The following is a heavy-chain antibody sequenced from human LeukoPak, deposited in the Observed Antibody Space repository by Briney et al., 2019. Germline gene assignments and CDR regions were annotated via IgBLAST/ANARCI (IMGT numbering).Heavy chain of an antibody. CDR2: IKQDGSEK. D-gene: IGHD6-13*01. CDR3: ARDLAAVGGVYFRGY. Sequence: GGSLRLSCAASGFAFSNYWLSWVRQAPGKGLEGVANIKQDGSEKYYVDSVKGRFTISRDNGKNSMYLQMKSLRAEDTAVYYCARDLAAVGGVYFRGYWGRGTLVIVSP. J-gene: IGHJ4*02. V-gene: IGHV3-7*05. CDR1: GFAFSNYW.